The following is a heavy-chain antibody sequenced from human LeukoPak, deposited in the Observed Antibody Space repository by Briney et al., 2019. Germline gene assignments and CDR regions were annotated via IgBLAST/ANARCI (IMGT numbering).Heavy chain of an antibody. V-gene: IGHV4-61*01. CDR3: TRSTNLEALDI. CDR1: GGSVSSGTYY. CDR2: IYYSGST. Sequence: SETLSLTCTGSGGSVSSGTYYWSWIRQPPGKGLEWIGYIYYSGSTNYNPSLKSRVTISVDTSKNQGSLKLSSVTTADTAVYYCTRSTNLEALDIWGQGTMVTVSS. D-gene: IGHD2-8*01. J-gene: IGHJ3*02.